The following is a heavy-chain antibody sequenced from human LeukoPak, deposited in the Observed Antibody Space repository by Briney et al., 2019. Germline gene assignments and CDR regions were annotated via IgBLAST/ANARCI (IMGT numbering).Heavy chain of an antibody. J-gene: IGHJ4*02. D-gene: IGHD4-17*01. CDR3: AKDPGYGDYQY. V-gene: IGHV3-23*01. CDR2: VNGNGDKT. CDR1: GSIFSNSA. Sequence: GGSLRLSCAASGSIFSNSAMSWVRQAPGKGPEWVSSVNGNGDKTYYADSVKGRFTISRDNSKNTLYLQMNSLRAEDTALYYCAKDPGYGDYQYWGQGTLVTVSS.